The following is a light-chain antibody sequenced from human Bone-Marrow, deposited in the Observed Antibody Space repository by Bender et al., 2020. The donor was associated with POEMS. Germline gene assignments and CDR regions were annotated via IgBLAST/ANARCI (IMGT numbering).Light chain of an antibody. CDR3: QAWDSGSVV. CDR1: KLGDKY. CDR2: QDS. J-gene: IGLJ2*01. Sequence: SYELAQPPSVSVSPGQTATITCSGEKLGDKYVCWYQQRPGQSPVLVMYQDSKRPSGIPERFSGSNSGNTATLTISGNQAMDEGDYYCQAWDSGSVVFGGGTKLTVL. V-gene: IGLV3-1*01.